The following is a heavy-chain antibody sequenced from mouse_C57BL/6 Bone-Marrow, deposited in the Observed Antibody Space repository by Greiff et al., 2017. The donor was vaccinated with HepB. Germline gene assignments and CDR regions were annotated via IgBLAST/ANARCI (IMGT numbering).Heavy chain of an antibody. J-gene: IGHJ3*01. V-gene: IGHV1-61*01. D-gene: IGHD2-5*01. CDR3: ARSYYSNYAWFAY. CDR1: GYTFTSYW. Sequence: QVQLQQPGAELVRPGSSVKLSCKASGYTFTSYWMDWVKQRPGQGLEWIGNIYPSDSETHYNQKFKDKATLTVDKSSSTAYMQLSSLTSEDSAVYYGARSYYSNYAWFAYWGQGTLVTVSA. CDR2: IYPSDSET.